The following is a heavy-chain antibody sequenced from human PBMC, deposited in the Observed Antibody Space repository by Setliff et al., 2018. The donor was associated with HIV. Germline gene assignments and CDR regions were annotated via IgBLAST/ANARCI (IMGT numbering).Heavy chain of an antibody. Sequence: ASVKVSCKASGYTFTSYDINWVRQATGQGLEWMGWMNAANGNAKYSQKFQDRVTFTRDTSASTAYMELNSLRFEDTAVYYCARDIGSVWHNWFDPWGQGTLVTVSS. V-gene: IGHV1-3*01. CDR3: ARDIGSVWHNWFDP. CDR1: GYTFTSYD. CDR2: MNAANGNA. J-gene: IGHJ5*02. D-gene: IGHD6-19*01.